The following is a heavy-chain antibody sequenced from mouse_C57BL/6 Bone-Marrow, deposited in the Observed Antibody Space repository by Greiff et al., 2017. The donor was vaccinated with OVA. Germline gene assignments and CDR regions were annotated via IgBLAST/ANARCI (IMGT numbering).Heavy chain of an antibody. CDR1: GFTFSSYG. Sequence: EVMLVESGGDLVKPGGSLKLSCAASGFTFSSYGMSWVRQTPDKRLEWVGTISSGGSYTYYPDSVKGRATITRDNAKNTLYLQMGSLKSEDTAMYYCASSYYSKVCDYGGQGTTLTVSS. J-gene: IGHJ2*01. V-gene: IGHV5-6*01. CDR3: ASSYYSKVCDY. CDR2: ISSGGSYT. D-gene: IGHD2-5*01.